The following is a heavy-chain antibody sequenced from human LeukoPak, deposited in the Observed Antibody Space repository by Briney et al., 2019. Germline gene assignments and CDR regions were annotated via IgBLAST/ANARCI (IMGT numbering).Heavy chain of an antibody. V-gene: IGHV4-38-2*02. CDR3: ARDGVAARGNWFDP. D-gene: IGHD6-6*01. Sequence: LSDTLPLTYTVSGYSISSGCDWGWIRQTPGNGLEWVGSIYHNGSTYDNPSLKSLVTISVYTSKNQFSLKLSSVTAADTAVYYCARDGVAARGNWFDPWGQGTLVTVSS. CDR1: GYSISSGCD. CDR2: IYHNGST. J-gene: IGHJ5*02.